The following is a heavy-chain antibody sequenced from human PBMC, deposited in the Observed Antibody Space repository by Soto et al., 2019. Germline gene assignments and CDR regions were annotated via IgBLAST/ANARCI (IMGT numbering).Heavy chain of an antibody. V-gene: IGHV1-8*01. CDR1: GYTFTSYD. D-gene: IGHD6-6*01. Sequence: ASVKVSCKASGYTFTSYDINWVRQATGQGLEWMGWMNPNSGNTDYAQKFQGRVTMTRNTSISTAYMELSSLRSEDTAVYYCARRGLSSLSTFRYYYYGMDVWGQGTTVTVSS. J-gene: IGHJ6*02. CDR3: ARRGLSSLSTFRYYYYGMDV. CDR2: MNPNSGNT.